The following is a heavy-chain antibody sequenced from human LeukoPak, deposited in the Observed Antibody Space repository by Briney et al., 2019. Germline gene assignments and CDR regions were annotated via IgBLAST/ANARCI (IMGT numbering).Heavy chain of an antibody. V-gene: IGHV1-18*01. Sequence: PAASVKVSCKASGYTFTSYGISWVRQAPGQGLEWMGWISTYNGNTNYAQKLQGRVTMTTDTSTSTAYMELRSLRSDDTAVYYCARVLGYGSGRYYYYGMDVWGQGTTVTVSS. J-gene: IGHJ6*02. CDR1: GYTFTSYG. CDR3: ARVLGYGSGRYYYYGMDV. CDR2: ISTYNGNT. D-gene: IGHD3-10*01.